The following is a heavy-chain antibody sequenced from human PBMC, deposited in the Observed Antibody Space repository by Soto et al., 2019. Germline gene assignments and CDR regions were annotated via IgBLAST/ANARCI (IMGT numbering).Heavy chain of an antibody. CDR3: VRYCSSTLCNGVATRTFDY. CDR2: ISSSGNTV. V-gene: IGHV3-48*03. D-gene: IGHD2-2*01. Sequence: EVQLVESGGALVQPGVSLRLSCAASRFTFSTYEMIWVRQAPGKGLEWVSYISSSGNTVYYADSVKGRFTISRDNTRNSLYLQMNSLRDEDTALYYCVRYCSSTLCNGVATRTFDYWGQGTLVTVSS. CDR1: RFTFSTYE. J-gene: IGHJ4*02.